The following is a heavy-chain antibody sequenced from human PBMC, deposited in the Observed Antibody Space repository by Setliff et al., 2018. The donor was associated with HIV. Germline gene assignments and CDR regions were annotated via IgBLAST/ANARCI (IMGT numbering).Heavy chain of an antibody. D-gene: IGHD2-21*02. Sequence: SVKVSCKASGGTLNAFALSWVRQTPGQGLEWMGGVIPIFGAANYAQKFQARVTITTDESTNTAYMELTSLRSDDSAVYFCARGLRARPRLRGFYHYGMDVWGQGTTVTVSS. CDR2: VIPIFGAA. CDR3: ARGLRARPRLRGFYHYGMDV. V-gene: IGHV1-69*05. CDR1: GGTLNAFA. J-gene: IGHJ6*02.